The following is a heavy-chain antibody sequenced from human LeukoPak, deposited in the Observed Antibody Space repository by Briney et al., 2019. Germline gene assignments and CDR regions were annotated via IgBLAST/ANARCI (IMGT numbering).Heavy chain of an antibody. Sequence: GGSLRLSCTASGLTFSTYALSWVRQTPGKGLEWLSVISATGSTTYYADSVKGRFTISRDNAKNSLSLQMNSLRAEDTAVYYCARGIHKTHCTRASCYVNWFDPWGQGTLVTVSS. CDR1: GLTFSTYA. V-gene: IGHV3-48*04. J-gene: IGHJ5*02. CDR2: ISATGSTT. D-gene: IGHD2-2*01. CDR3: ARGIHKTHCTRASCYVNWFDP.